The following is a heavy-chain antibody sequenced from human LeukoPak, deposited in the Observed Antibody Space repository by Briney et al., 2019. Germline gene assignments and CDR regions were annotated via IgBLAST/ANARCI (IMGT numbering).Heavy chain of an antibody. Sequence: PSETLSLTCAVYGGSFSGYYWSWIRQPPGKGLEWIGEINHSGSTNYNPSLKSRVTISVDTSKNQFSLKLSSVTAADTAVYYCAREYYYGFLLGLDYWGQGTLVTVSS. D-gene: IGHD3-10*01. J-gene: IGHJ4*02. CDR2: INHSGST. V-gene: IGHV4-34*01. CDR3: AREYYYGFLLGLDY. CDR1: GGSFSGYY.